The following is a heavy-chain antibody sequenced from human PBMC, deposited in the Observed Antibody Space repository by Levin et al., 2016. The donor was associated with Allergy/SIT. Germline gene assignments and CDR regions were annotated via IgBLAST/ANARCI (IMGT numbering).Heavy chain of an antibody. CDR2: ITHTGDT. CDR1: GGSISSGDYY. CDR3: ARNKFSTGYHSSYYNYGFDV. V-gene: IGHV4-61*08. D-gene: IGHD3-9*01. J-gene: IGHJ6*02. Sequence: SETLSLTCTVSGGSISSGDYYWSWIRQPPGKGLEWIGEITHTGDTNYNPSLKSRVTISLDTSEIQFSLKLSSVTAADTAVYYCARNKFSTGYHSSYYNYGFDVWGQGTTVTASS.